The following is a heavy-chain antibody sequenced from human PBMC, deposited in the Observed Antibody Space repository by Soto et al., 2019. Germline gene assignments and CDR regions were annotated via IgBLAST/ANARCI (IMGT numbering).Heavy chain of an antibody. D-gene: IGHD3-3*01. J-gene: IGHJ4*02. CDR2: IYHSGST. CDR3: TRHGVSITAFGVASGPDY. Sequence: SETLSLTCTVSGGSISSSGYYWGWIRQPPGKGLEWIGNIYHSGSTNYNQSLKSRVTISVDTSKNQFSLKLSSVTAADTAVFYCTRHGVSITAFGVASGPDYWGQGTLVTVSS. V-gene: IGHV4-39*01. CDR1: GGSISSSGYY.